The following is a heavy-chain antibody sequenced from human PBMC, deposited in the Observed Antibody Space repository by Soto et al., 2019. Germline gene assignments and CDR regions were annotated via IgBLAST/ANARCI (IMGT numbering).Heavy chain of an antibody. CDR1: GGTFSSYT. V-gene: IGHV1-69*02. CDR3: ARVRGGYDLRLYYFDY. J-gene: IGHJ4*02. CDR2: IIPILGIA. Sequence: QVQLVQSGAEVKKPGSSVKVSCKASGGTFSSYTISWVRQAPGQGLEWMGRIIPILGIANYAQKFQGRVTITADKSTSTAYMELSSLRSEDTAVYYCARVRGGYDLRLYYFDYWGQGTLVTVSS. D-gene: IGHD5-12*01.